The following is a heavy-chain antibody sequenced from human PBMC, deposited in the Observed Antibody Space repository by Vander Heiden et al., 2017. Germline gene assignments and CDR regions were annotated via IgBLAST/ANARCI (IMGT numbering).Heavy chain of an antibody. CDR3: TTDQTKYGSGSH. CDR1: GFTFSNAW. J-gene: IGHJ4*02. V-gene: IGHV3-15*01. D-gene: IGHD3-10*01. CDR2: IKSNTDGGTT. Sequence: EVPLVEPGGGLVKPGGSLRPSRAASGFTFSNAWMSWVRQAPGKGLEGVGRIKSNTDGGTTDDAAPVKGRFTISRDDSKQTLYLEMQRVKTEDTAVYYCTTDQTKYGSGSHWGQGTLVTVSS.